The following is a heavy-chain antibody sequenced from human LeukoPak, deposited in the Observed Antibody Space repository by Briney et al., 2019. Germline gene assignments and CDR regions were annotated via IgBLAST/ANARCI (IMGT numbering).Heavy chain of an antibody. Sequence: ASVKVSCKASGYTFTSYYMRWVRQAPGQGLEWMGIINPSGGSTSYAQKFQGRVTMTRDMSTSSVYMELSSLRSEDTAVYYCARDSFDYHTYYYYYMDVWGKGTTVTVSS. CDR2: INPSGGST. D-gene: IGHD4-11*01. V-gene: IGHV1-46*01. CDR1: GYTFTSYY. J-gene: IGHJ6*03. CDR3: ARDSFDYHTYYYYYMDV.